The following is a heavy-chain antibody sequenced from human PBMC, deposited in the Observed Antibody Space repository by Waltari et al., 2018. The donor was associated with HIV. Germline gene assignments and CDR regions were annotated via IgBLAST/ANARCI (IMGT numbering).Heavy chain of an antibody. CDR1: GFTFRTYW. D-gene: IGHD3-10*01. V-gene: IGHV3-74*01. CDR3: ARREATVLRGVYYYGMDV. Sequence: EVQLVESGGGLVQPGGSLRLSCAASGFTFRTYWMHWVRQPPGKGLVWVSRIHSDGSTTSYADSVKGRFTISRDNAKNTLYLQMNSLRAEDTAVYYCARREATVLRGVYYYGMDVWGQGTTVTVSS. CDR2: IHSDGSTT. J-gene: IGHJ6*02.